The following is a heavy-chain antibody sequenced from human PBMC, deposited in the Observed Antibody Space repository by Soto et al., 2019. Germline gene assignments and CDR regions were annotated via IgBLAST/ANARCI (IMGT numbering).Heavy chain of an antibody. Sequence: SETLSLTCTVSGGSISSSSYYWGWIRQPPGKGLEWIGNIYYSGSTYYNPSLKSRVTISVDTSKNQFSLKLSSVTAADTAVYYCARGPRATIFGVVRPSRGFDPWGQGTLVTVSS. V-gene: IGHV4-39*07. J-gene: IGHJ5*02. CDR1: GGSISSSSYY. CDR2: IYYSGST. CDR3: ARGPRATIFGVVRPSRGFDP. D-gene: IGHD3-3*01.